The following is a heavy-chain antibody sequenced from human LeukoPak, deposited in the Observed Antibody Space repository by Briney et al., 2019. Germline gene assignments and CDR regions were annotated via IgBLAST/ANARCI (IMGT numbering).Heavy chain of an antibody. CDR2: INHSGST. CDR3: ASRRKLYYYDSSGSVDY. Sequence: SSETLSLTCAVYGGSFSGYYWSWIRQPPGKGLEWIGEINHSGSTNYNPSLKSRVTISVDTSKNQFSLKLSSVTAADTAVYYCASRRKLYYYDSSGSVDYWGQGTLVTVSS. D-gene: IGHD3-22*01. J-gene: IGHJ4*02. CDR1: GGSFSGYY. V-gene: IGHV4-34*01.